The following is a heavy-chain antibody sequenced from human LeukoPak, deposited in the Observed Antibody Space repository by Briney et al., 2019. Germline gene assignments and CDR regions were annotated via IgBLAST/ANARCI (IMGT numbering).Heavy chain of an antibody. Sequence: PGGSLRLSCAASGFTFNSYAMHWVRQAPGKGLEWVAVISYDGSNKYYADSVKGRFTISRDNSKNTLYLQMNSLRAEDTAVYYCARWSGGFDPWGQGTLVTVSS. CDR1: GFTFNSYA. V-gene: IGHV3-30-3*01. CDR3: ARWSGGFDP. CDR2: ISYDGSNK. D-gene: IGHD1-26*01. J-gene: IGHJ5*02.